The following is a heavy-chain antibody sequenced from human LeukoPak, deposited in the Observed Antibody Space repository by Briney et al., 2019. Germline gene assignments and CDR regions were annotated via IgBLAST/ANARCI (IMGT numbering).Heavy chain of an antibody. J-gene: IGHJ3*02. V-gene: IGHV4-59*01. CDR1: GDSISSYY. CDR2: IYYSGIT. Sequence: KPSETLSLTCTLPGDSISSYYWSCIRQPPGRGMEWIGSIYYSGITSYNPSRKGRVIISVQTSKNQFSLKLSSVTAADTAVYYCDRAHKLNAFDIWGQGTMVTVSS. CDR3: DRAHKLNAFDI. D-gene: IGHD1-1*01.